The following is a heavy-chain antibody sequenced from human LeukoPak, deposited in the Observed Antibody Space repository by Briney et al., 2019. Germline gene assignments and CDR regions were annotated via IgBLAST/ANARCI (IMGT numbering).Heavy chain of an antibody. Sequence: SSVKVSCKASGGTFSSYAISWVRQAPGQGLEWMGGIIPIFGTANYAQKFQGRVTITADESTSTAYMELSSLRSEDTAVYYCARSIAKAAAGPHDAFDIWGQGTMVTVSS. CDR1: GGTFSSYA. V-gene: IGHV1-69*01. CDR3: ARSIAKAAAGPHDAFDI. J-gene: IGHJ3*02. CDR2: IIPIFGTA. D-gene: IGHD6-13*01.